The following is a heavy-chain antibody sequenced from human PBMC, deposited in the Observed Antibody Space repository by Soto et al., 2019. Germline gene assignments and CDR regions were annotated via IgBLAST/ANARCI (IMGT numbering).Heavy chain of an antibody. Sequence: EVQLVESGGGLVQPGGSLRLSCAASGFTFSDHYMDWVRQAPGKGLEWVARTRNRANSYTTEYAASVKGRFTISRDNSKDSLYLQMNSLETEDTAVYYCTRSGGSYRYFDLWGRGTLVTVSS. D-gene: IGHD1-26*01. CDR2: TRNRANSYTT. CDR1: GFTFSDHY. CDR3: TRSGGSYRYFDL. V-gene: IGHV3-72*01. J-gene: IGHJ2*01.